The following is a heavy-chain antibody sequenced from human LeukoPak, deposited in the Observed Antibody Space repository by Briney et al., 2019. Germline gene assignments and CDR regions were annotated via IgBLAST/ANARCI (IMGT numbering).Heavy chain of an antibody. CDR1: GYSFTTYW. D-gene: IGHD1-26*01. Sequence: GESLKISCKGSGYSFTTYWIAWVRQMPGKGLEWMGIIYPGDSDTRYSPSFQGQVTISADKSISTAYLQWSSLKASDTAMYYCARWNAGSYSGFDYWGQGTLVTVSS. CDR2: IYPGDSDT. CDR3: ARWNAGSYSGFDY. V-gene: IGHV5-51*01. J-gene: IGHJ4*02.